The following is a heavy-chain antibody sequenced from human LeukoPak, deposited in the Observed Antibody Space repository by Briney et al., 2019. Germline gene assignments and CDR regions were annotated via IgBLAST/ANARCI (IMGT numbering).Heavy chain of an antibody. CDR1: GFTFSSYA. J-gene: IGHJ4*02. D-gene: IGHD1-26*01. Sequence: GGSLRLSRAASGFTFSSYAMHWVRQAPGKGLEWVAVISYDGSNKYYADSVKGRFTISRDNSKNTLYLQMNSLRAEDTAVYYCARDGPTAGATPRGPFDYWGQGTLVTVSS. V-gene: IGHV3-30*04. CDR3: ARDGPTAGATPRGPFDY. CDR2: ISYDGSNK.